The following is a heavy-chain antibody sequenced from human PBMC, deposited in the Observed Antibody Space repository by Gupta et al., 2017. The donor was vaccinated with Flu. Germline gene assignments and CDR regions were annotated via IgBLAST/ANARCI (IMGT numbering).Heavy chain of an antibody. J-gene: IGHJ4*02. CDR3: AKAQGLSSGYITY. V-gene: IGHV3-23*01. D-gene: IGHD3-22*01. Sequence: RQAPGKGLEWVSAISGSGGSTYYADSVKGRFTISRDNSKNTLYLQMNSLRAEDTAVYYCAKAQGLSSGYITYWGQGTLVTVSS. CDR2: ISGSGGST.